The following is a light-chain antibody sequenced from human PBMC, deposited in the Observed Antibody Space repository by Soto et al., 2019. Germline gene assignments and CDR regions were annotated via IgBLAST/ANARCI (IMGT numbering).Light chain of an antibody. CDR2: KAS. V-gene: IGKV1-5*03. CDR3: QQYNSFALT. Sequence: VHITQSPSTLSASVGDRVTITCRASQSISSWLAWYQQKPGKAPKLLIYKASSLESGVPSRFSGSGSGTEFTLTISSLQPDDFATYYCQQYNSFALTFGGGTKVDI. J-gene: IGKJ4*01. CDR1: QSISSW.